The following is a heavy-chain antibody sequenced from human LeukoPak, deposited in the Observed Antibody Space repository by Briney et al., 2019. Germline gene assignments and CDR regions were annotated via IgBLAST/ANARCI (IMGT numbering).Heavy chain of an antibody. CDR1: GGTFSSYA. V-gene: IGHV1-69*13. Sequence: GASVKVSCKASGGTFSSYAISWVRQAPGQGLEWVGGIIPIFGTANYAQKFQGRVTITADESTSTAYMELSSLRSEDTAVYYCARGGTLHFDYWGQGTLVTVSS. D-gene: IGHD3/OR15-3a*01. J-gene: IGHJ4*02. CDR3: ARGGTLHFDY. CDR2: IIPIFGTA.